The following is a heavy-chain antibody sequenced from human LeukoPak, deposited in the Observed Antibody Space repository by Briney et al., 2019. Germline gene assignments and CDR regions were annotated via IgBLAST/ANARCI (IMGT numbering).Heavy chain of an antibody. CDR2: INPNTGGT. CDR1: GYTFTTKY. V-gene: IGHV1-2*02. J-gene: IGHJ5*02. CDR3: ARGAGSSWFDP. Sequence: ASVSVSCTPSGYTFTTKYIHWVRQAPGQGLEWRGWINPNTGGTQYAQKFQGRVTMTRDTSISTAYVELTSLRSDDTAVYYCARGAGSSWFDPWGQGTLVSVSS. D-gene: IGHD6-13*01.